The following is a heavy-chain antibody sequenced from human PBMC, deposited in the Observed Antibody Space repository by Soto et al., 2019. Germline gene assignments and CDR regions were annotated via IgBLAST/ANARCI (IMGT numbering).Heavy chain of an antibody. Sequence: GSLRLSCAASGFTFSSYSMNWVRQAPGKGLEWVSSISSSSSYIYYADSVKGRFTISRDNAKNSLYLQMNSLRAEDTAVYYCARDPKQQLRRNMDVWGQGTTVTVSS. CDR3: ARDPKQQLRRNMDV. D-gene: IGHD6-13*01. J-gene: IGHJ6*02. CDR2: ISSSSSYI. V-gene: IGHV3-21*01. CDR1: GFTFSSYS.